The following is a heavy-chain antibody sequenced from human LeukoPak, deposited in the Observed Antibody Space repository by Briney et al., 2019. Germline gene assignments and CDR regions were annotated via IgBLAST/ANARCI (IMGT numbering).Heavy chain of an antibody. Sequence: SETLSLTCTVSGGSISGSSYHWGWIRQPPGKGLEWIGSINYRGHTYYNPSLESRVAVSVDTSKNQFSLKLSSVTAADTAVYYCARDGNYYGSGSYDYWGQGTLVTVSS. CDR3: ARDGNYYGSGSYDY. D-gene: IGHD3-10*01. CDR1: GGSISGSSYH. V-gene: IGHV4-39*07. CDR2: INYRGHT. J-gene: IGHJ4*02.